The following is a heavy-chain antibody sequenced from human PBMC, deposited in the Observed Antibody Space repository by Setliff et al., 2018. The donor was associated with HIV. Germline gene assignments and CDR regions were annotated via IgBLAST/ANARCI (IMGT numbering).Heavy chain of an antibody. CDR1: GYSFTSYW. D-gene: IGHD3-10*01. V-gene: IGHV5-51*01. Sequence: GESLKISCKAPGYSFTSYWIAWVRQMPGKGLEWMGIIYPGDSDTRYSPSFQGQVTISADKSISTAYLQWSSLKASDTAMYYCAKGSKYFGEANDAFDIWGQGTMVT. J-gene: IGHJ3*02. CDR2: IYPGDSDT. CDR3: AKGSKYFGEANDAFDI.